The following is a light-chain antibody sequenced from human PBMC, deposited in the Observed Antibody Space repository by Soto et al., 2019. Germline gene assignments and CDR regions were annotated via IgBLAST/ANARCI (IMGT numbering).Light chain of an antibody. CDR3: GSYTSSTTVV. CDR2: DVS. Sequence: QSALTQPASASGSPGQSITISCTGTSSDVGGYNYVSWYQQHPGKAPKLMIYDVSNRPSGVANRFSGYKSGNTASLTSSGLQAEDEADFYCGSYTSSTTVVFGGGTKLTVL. J-gene: IGLJ2*01. CDR1: SSDVGGYNY. V-gene: IGLV2-14*01.